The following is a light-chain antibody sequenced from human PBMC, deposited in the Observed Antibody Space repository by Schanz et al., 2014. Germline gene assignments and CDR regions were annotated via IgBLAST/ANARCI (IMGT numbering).Light chain of an antibody. Sequence: EIVLTQSPGTLSLSPGERATLSCRASQSVRSSYLAWYQQKPGQAPRLLIYGASNRATGIPDRFSGSGSGTDFTLTISRLEPEDFAVYYCQQYGSSPPYTFGQGTKLEIK. CDR1: QSVRSSY. CDR3: QQYGSSPPYT. CDR2: GAS. J-gene: IGKJ2*01. V-gene: IGKV3-20*01.